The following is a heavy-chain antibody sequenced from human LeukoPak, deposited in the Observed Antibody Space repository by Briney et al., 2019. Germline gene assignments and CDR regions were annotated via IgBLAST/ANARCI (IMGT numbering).Heavy chain of an antibody. CDR3: ARDYRDGSYDY. CDR2: IYYSGST. V-gene: IGHV4-39*07. J-gene: IGHJ4*02. CDR1: GGSISSSSYY. Sequence: PSETLSLTCTVSGGSISSSSYYWGWIRQPPGKGLEWIGSIYYSGSTYYNPSLKSRVTISVDTSKNQFSLKLSSVTAADTAVYYCARDYRDGSYDYWGQGTLVTASS. D-gene: IGHD5-24*01.